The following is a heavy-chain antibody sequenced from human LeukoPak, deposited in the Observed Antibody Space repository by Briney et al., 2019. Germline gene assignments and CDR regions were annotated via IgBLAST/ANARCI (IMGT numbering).Heavy chain of an antibody. CDR3: AKAPSEAAGTYNGMDV. V-gene: IGHV3-23*01. CDR1: GFTFSSYA. Sequence: PGGSLRLSCAASGFTFSSYAMGWVRQAPGKGLEWVSAISGSGGSTYYADSVKGRFTISRDNSKNTLYLQMNSPRAEDTAVYYCAKAPSEAAGTYNGMDVWGQGPTVTVSS. J-gene: IGHJ6*02. D-gene: IGHD6-13*01. CDR2: ISGSGGST.